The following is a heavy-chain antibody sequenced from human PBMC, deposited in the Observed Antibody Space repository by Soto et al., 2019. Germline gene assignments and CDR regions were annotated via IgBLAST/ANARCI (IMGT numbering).Heavy chain of an antibody. CDR1: GFTFSSYS. CDR2: ISSSSSTR. J-gene: IGHJ4*02. CDR3: AIAARLGPYSCYEGIGY. V-gene: IGHV3-48*01. Sequence: EVQLVESGGGLVQPGGSLRLSCAASGFTFSSYSMNWVRQAPGKGLEWVSYISSSSSTRYYADSVKGRFTISRDNAKNSLYLQMNSLRAEDTAVYYCAIAARLGPYSCYEGIGYWGRVTLVTVSS. D-gene: IGHD5-12*01.